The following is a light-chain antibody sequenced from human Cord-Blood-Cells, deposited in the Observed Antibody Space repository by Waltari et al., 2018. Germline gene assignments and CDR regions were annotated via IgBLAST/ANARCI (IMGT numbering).Light chain of an antibody. CDR2: WAS. Sequence: DIVMTQSPDSLAVSMGERVTVNCKSSQSVLYSSNNKNYLAWYQQKTGQPPKLLIYWASTRESGVPDRFSGSGSGTDFTLTISSLQAEDVAVYYCQQYYSTPYTFGQGTKLEIK. J-gene: IGKJ2*01. CDR3: QQYYSTPYT. V-gene: IGKV4-1*01. CDR1: QSVLYSSNNKNY.